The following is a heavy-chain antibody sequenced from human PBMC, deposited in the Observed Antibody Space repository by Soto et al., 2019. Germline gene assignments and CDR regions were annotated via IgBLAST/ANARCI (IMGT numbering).Heavy chain of an antibody. J-gene: IGHJ6*02. CDR2: ISVFNGDT. Sequence: ASVKVSCKAIGYTSSSYGINWVRQAPGQGLEWMGWISVFNGDTKYAQKFQGRVAITKDPGTSTAHMELRSLRSDDAAVYFCATKDDHKDDQPYYYGMDIWGQGTTVTVSS. D-gene: IGHD3-16*01. V-gene: IGHV1-18*01. CDR1: GYTSSSYG. CDR3: ATKDDHKDDQPYYYGMDI.